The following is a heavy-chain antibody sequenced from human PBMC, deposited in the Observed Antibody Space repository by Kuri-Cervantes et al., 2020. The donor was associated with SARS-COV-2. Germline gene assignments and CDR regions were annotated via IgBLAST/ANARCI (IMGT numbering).Heavy chain of an antibody. J-gene: IGHJ4*01. CDR3: AKVAAANLDI. Sequence: GGSLRLSCAASGFTFSNYEMNWVRQAPGKGLEWVSYISSTGTTIYYADSVRGRFTISRDNSKNLLFLEMNTLRPEDTAVYYCAKVAAANLDIWGHGTLVTVSS. D-gene: IGHD6-25*01. CDR1: GFTFSNYE. CDR2: ISSTGTTI. V-gene: IGHV3-48*03.